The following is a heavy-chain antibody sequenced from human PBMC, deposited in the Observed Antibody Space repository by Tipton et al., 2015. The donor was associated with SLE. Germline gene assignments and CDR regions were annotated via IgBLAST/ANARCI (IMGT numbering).Heavy chain of an antibody. CDR1: GGSISSHN. J-gene: IGHJ4*02. V-gene: IGHV4-59*11. CDR2: TYYSGST. Sequence: TLSLTCTVSGGSISSHNWNWIRQPPGKGLEWIGYTYYSGSTNYNPSLKSRVTISVDTSKKQFSPKLTSVTAADTAVYYCARFFPIAAAGTRLPGFDYWGQGTLVTVSS. CDR3: ARFFPIAAAGTRLPGFDY. D-gene: IGHD6-13*01.